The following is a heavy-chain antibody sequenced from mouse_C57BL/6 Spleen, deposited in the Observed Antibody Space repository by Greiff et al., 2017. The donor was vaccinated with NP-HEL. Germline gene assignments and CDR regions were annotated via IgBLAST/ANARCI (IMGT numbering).Heavy chain of an antibody. CDR1: GFTFSDYG. CDR2: ISSGSSTI. Sequence: EVKLVESGGGLVKPGGSLKLSCAASGFTFSDYGMHWVRQAPEKGLEWVAYISSGSSTIYYADTVKGRFTISRDNAKNTLFLQMTSLRSEDTAMDYCARREVLLWYFDVWGTGTTVTVSS. V-gene: IGHV5-17*01. CDR3: ARREVLLWYFDV. D-gene: IGHD1-1*01. J-gene: IGHJ1*03.